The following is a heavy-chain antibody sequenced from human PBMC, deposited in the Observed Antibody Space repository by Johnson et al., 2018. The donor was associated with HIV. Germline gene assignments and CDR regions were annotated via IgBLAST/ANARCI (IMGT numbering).Heavy chain of an antibody. D-gene: IGHD5-12*01. V-gene: IGHV3-23*04. CDR2: ISGTGGTT. CDR3: AKGRGYDYDALDF. CDR1: GFTFSSYW. Sequence: VQLVESGGGLVQPGGSLRLSCAASGFTFSSYWMHWVRQAPGKGLEWVSAISGTGGTTYYADSVRGRFSISRDKSKDTLYLQMSRLRAEDTAVYYCAKGRGYDYDALDFWGQGTMVTVSS. J-gene: IGHJ3*01.